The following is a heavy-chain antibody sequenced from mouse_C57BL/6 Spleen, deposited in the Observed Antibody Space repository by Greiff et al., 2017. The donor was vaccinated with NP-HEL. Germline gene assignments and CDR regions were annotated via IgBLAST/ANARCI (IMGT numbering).Heavy chain of an antibody. J-gene: IGHJ1*03. CDR3: AREGYYGSSPIDV. D-gene: IGHD1-1*01. CDR2: IDPSSGGT. Sequence: QVQLQQPGAELVKPGASVKLSCKASGYTFTSYWMHWVKQRPGRGLEWIGRIDPSSGGTKYNEKFKSKATLTVDKPSSTAYMQLSSLTSEDSAVYYCAREGYYGSSPIDVWGTGTTVTVSS. V-gene: IGHV1-72*01. CDR1: GYTFTSYW.